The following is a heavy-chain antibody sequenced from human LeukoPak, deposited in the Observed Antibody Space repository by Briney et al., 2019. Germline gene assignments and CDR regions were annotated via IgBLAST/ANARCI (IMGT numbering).Heavy chain of an antibody. V-gene: IGHV4-4*07. CDR2: IYTSGST. D-gene: IGHD6-13*01. J-gene: IGHJ2*01. CDR1: GGSISSYY. Sequence: SETLSLTCTVSGGSISSYYWRWIRQPAGKGLEWIGRIYTSGSTNYNPSLKSRVTMSVDTSKNQFSLKLSSVTAADTAVYYCARAPKGYSSSWIGWYFDLWGRGTLVTVSS. CDR3: ARAPKGYSSSWIGWYFDL.